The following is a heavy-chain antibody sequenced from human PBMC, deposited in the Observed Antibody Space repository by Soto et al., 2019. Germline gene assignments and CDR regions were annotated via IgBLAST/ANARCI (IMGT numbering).Heavy chain of an antibody. D-gene: IGHD5-12*01. V-gene: IGHV2-26*01. CDR2: IFSNDEK. Sequence: QVTLKESGPVLVKPTETLTLTCTVSGFSLSNAKMGVTWIRQPPGKALEWLAHIFSNDEKSYSTSLKSRLTISKDPATSQVLLTITTMHPVDTATYFCAPISRDGYNYLDYWGQGTLVTVSS. J-gene: IGHJ4*02. CDR1: GFSLSNAKMG. CDR3: APISRDGYNYLDY.